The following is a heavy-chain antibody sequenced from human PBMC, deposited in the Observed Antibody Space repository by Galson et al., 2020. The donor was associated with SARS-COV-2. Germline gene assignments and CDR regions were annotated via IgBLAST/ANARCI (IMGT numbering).Heavy chain of an antibody. CDR1: GFTVSSNY. D-gene: IGHD3-22*01. CDR3: ARDRMHAMYYYDSSGYPRGSGMDV. J-gene: IGHJ6*02. V-gene: IGHV3-66*01. Sequence: GGSLRLSCAASGFTVSSNYMSWVRQAPGKGLEWVSVIYSGGSTYYADSVKGRFTISRDNSKNTLYLQMNSLRAEDTAVYYCARDRMHAMYYYDSSGYPRGSGMDVWGQGTTVTVSS. CDR2: IYSGGST.